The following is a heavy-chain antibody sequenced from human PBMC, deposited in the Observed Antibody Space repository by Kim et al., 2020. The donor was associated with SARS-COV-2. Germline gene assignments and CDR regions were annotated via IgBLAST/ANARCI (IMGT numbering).Heavy chain of an antibody. Sequence: GGSLRLSCAASGFTFDDYAMHWVRQSPGKGLEWVSSISWNSGNIGYADSVKGRFTISRDNAKNSLFLQMNSLRAEDTALYYCSKDIALVYGSGSYLDYWGQGNLVTVSS. J-gene: IGHJ4*02. CDR1: GFTFDDYA. CDR2: ISWNSGNI. D-gene: IGHD3-10*01. V-gene: IGHV3-9*01. CDR3: SKDIALVYGSGSYLDY.